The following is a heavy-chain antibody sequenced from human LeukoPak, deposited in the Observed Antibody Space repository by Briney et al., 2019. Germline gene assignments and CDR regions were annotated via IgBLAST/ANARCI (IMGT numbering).Heavy chain of an antibody. CDR2: VDPEDGET. CDR3: ATGSMSLPSSFDY. J-gene: IGHJ4*02. CDR1: GYTFTDYY. Sequence: ASVKISCKVSGYTFTDYYMHWVQQAPGKGLEWMELVDPEDGETIYAEKFQGRVTITADTSTDTAYMELSSLRSEDTAVYYCATGSMSLPSSFDYWGQGTLVTVSS. V-gene: IGHV1-69-2*01. D-gene: IGHD5/OR15-5a*01.